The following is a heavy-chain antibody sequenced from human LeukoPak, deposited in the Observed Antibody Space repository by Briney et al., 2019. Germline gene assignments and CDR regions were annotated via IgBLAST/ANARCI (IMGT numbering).Heavy chain of an antibody. Sequence: SQTLSLTCAISGDSVSSNSAAWHWIRQSPSRALEWLGRTYYRSQWYNDYAVSVKSRITINPDTSKNQFSLQLNSVTPEDPDVYYCARDRDSSSWDYFDYWGQGTLVTVSS. V-gene: IGHV6-1*01. D-gene: IGHD6-13*01. CDR3: ARDRDSSSWDYFDY. CDR2: TYYRSQWYN. J-gene: IGHJ4*02. CDR1: GDSVSSNSAA.